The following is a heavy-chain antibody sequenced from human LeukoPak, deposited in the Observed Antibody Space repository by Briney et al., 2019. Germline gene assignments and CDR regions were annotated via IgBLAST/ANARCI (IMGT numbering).Heavy chain of an antibody. V-gene: IGHV4-61*02. Sequence: SETLSLTCTVSGDSISSGSYYWSWIRQPAGKGLEWIGRIYSSGSTNGSTNYNPSLKSRVTISVDTSKNQFSLQLSSVTAADTAVYYCARVKHGYVWGSPPTYGFDIWGQGTMVTVSS. CDR2: IYSSGSTNGST. CDR1: GDSISSGSYY. D-gene: IGHD3-16*01. J-gene: IGHJ3*02. CDR3: ARVKHGYVWGSPPTYGFDI.